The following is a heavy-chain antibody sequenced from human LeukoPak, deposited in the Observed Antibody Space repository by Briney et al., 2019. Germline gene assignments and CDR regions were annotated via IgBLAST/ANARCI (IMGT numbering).Heavy chain of an antibody. J-gene: IGHJ3*02. V-gene: IGHV3-66*01. Sequence: GGSLRLSCAASGFTVSSNYMSWVRQAPGKGLEGVSVIYSGGSTYYADSVKGRFTISRDNSKNTLYLQMNSLRDEDTAVYYCERAQIVGATLDAFDIWGQGTMVTVSS. D-gene: IGHD1-26*01. CDR3: ERAQIVGATLDAFDI. CDR1: GFTVSSNY. CDR2: IYSGGST.